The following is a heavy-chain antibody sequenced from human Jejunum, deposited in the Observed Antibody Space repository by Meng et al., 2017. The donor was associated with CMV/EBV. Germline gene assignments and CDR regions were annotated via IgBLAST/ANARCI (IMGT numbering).Heavy chain of an antibody. Sequence: QVQWVESGGGVVQPGRSLRLSCAASGFTFSSYGMHWVRQAPGKGLEWVAVISYDGSKEYYADSVKGRFTISRDNSKNTLYLQMNSLRAEDTAVYYCARGRGPLEYYFDYWGQGTLVTVSS. V-gene: IGHV3-30-3*01. J-gene: IGHJ4*02. CDR3: ARGRGPLEYYFDY. D-gene: IGHD3-3*01. CDR2: ISYDGSKE. CDR1: GFTFSSYG.